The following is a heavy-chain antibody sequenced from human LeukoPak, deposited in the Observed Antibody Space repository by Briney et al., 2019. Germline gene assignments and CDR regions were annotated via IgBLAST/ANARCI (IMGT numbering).Heavy chain of an antibody. CDR2: INTNTGNP. Sequence: ASVKVSCKASGYTFTSYAMNWVRQAPGQGLEWMGWINTNTGNPTYAQGFTGRFVFSLDTSVSTAYLQISSLKAEDTAVYYCARVLESGFRELDTYYYYMDVWGKGTTVTVSS. CDR3: ARVLESGFRELDTYYYYMDV. J-gene: IGHJ6*03. D-gene: IGHD3-10*01. V-gene: IGHV7-4-1*02. CDR1: GYTFTSYA.